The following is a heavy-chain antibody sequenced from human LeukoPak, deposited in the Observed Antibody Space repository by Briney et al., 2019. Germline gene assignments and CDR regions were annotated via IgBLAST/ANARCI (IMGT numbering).Heavy chain of an antibody. Sequence: GGSLRLSCAASGFTFSSYSMNWVRQAPGKGLEWVSSISSSSSYIYYADSVKGRFTISRDNAKNSLYLQMNSLRAEDTALYYCAKGRVPGYYDSSGKSGAFDIWGQGTMVTVSS. CDR1: GFTFSSYS. D-gene: IGHD3-22*01. V-gene: IGHV3-21*04. J-gene: IGHJ3*02. CDR3: AKGRVPGYYDSSGKSGAFDI. CDR2: ISSSSSYI.